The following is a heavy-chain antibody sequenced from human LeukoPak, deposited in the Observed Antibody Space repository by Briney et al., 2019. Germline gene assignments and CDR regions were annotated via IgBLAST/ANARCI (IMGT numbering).Heavy chain of an antibody. J-gene: IGHJ5*02. D-gene: IGHD1-7*01. CDR1: GGSISSYY. Sequence: YPSETLSLTCTVSGGSISSYYWSWIRQPPGKGLEWIGYIYYSGSTNYNPSLKSRVTISVDTSKNQFSLKLSSVTAADTAVYYCARDSPRTHGWFDPWGQGTLVTVSS. V-gene: IGHV4-59*01. CDR3: ARDSPRTHGWFDP. CDR2: IYYSGST.